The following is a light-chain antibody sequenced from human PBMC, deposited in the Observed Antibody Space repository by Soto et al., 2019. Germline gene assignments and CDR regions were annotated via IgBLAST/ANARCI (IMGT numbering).Light chain of an antibody. V-gene: IGKV1-12*01. J-gene: IGKJ3*01. CDR2: AAS. CDR1: QGISSW. Sequence: DIQMTQSPSSVSASVGDRVTITCRASQGISSWLAWYQQKPGKAPKLLIYAASSLESGVPSRFSGSGAATDFTLTISSLQHADFVTYYCHQDNNFHLTFGPGTKVDIK. CDR3: HQDNNFHLT.